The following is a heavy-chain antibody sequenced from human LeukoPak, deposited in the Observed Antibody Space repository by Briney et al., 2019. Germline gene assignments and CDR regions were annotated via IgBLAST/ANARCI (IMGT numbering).Heavy chain of an antibody. CDR2: MNPISGDT. Sequence: PLASVKVSCKASGYTLTSYDVNWVRQATGQGLEWMGWMNPISGDTGYALKFQGRVTMSRNTSISTAYMELGSLRSEDTAVYYCARVPRRGERFDPWGQGTLVTVSS. J-gene: IGHJ5*02. CDR3: ARVPRRGERFDP. D-gene: IGHD3-10*01. CDR1: GYTLTSYD. V-gene: IGHV1-8*01.